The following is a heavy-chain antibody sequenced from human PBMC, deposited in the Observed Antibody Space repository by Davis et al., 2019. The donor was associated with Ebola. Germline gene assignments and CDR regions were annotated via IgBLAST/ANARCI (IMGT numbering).Heavy chain of an antibody. Sequence: GGSLRLSCAASGFTFDDYAMHWVRQAPGKGLEWVSGISWNSGSIGYANSAKGRFTISRDNAKNSLFLQMNSLRAEDTAVYYCARDVSHWFDPWGQGTLVTVSS. CDR1: GFTFDDYA. D-gene: IGHD5/OR15-5a*01. CDR3: ARDVSHWFDP. J-gene: IGHJ5*02. CDR2: ISWNSGSI. V-gene: IGHV3-9*01.